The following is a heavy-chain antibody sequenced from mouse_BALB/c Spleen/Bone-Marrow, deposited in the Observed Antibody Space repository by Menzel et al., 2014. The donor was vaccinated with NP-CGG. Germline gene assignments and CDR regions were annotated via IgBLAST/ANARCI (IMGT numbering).Heavy chain of an antibody. CDR3: ARWEYYAMDY. CDR1: GFNIKDTY. D-gene: IGHD4-1*01. CDR2: IDPANGTT. V-gene: IGHV14-3*02. J-gene: IGHJ4*01. Sequence: EVQLQQSGAELVKPGASVKLSCIASGFNIKDTYMHWVQQRPEQGLEWIGRIDPANGTTKYYPKFQGKATIKANTSSKTSYLHLSSTTSEDTSVYYWARWEYYAMDYWGQGTSVTVSS.